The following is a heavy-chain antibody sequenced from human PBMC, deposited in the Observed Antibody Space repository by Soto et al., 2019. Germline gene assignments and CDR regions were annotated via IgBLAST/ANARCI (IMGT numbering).Heavy chain of an antibody. CDR1: GYTLTELS. V-gene: IGHV1-24*01. CDR2: FDPEDGET. J-gene: IGHJ5*02. Sequence: GXSVEVSCKVSGYTLTELSMHWVRQAPGKGLEWMGGFDPEDGETIYAQKFQGRVTMTEDTSTDTAYMELSSLRSEDTAVYYCATSYYDFWSGFFDPWGQGTLVTVYS. CDR3: ATSYYDFWSGFFDP. D-gene: IGHD3-3*01.